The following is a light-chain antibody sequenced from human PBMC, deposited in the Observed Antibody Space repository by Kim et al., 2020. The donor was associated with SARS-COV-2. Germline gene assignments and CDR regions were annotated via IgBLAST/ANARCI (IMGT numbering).Light chain of an antibody. CDR3: QYYDTSPSWT. Sequence: GERATLSCRASQSVSSNYLAWYQQKPGQAPRLLIYDAFSRATGIPDRFSGGGSGTDFTLTINRLEPEDFAVYYCQYYDTSPSWTFGQGTKVDIK. J-gene: IGKJ1*01. V-gene: IGKV3-20*01. CDR2: DAF. CDR1: QSVSSNY.